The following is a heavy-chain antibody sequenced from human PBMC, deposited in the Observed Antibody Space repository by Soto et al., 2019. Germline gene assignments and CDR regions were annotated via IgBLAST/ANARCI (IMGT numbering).Heavy chain of an antibody. V-gene: IGHV3-33*01. D-gene: IGHD3-10*01. CDR2: IWYDGSNK. CDR3: ARDSSWVGVSAFDI. Sequence: GGSLRLSCAASGLTISSYGMHWVRQAPGKGLEWVAVIWYDGSNKYYADSVKGRFTISRDNSKNTLYLQMNSLRAEDTAVYYCARDSSWVGVSAFDIWGQGTMVTVSS. CDR1: GLTISSYG. J-gene: IGHJ3*02.